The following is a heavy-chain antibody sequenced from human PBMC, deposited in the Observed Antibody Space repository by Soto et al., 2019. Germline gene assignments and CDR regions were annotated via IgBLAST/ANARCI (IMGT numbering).Heavy chain of an antibody. D-gene: IGHD2-2*01. CDR2: ISAYNGNT. Sequence: ASVKVSCKASGYTFTSYGISWVRQAPGQGLEWMGWISAYNGNTNYAQKPQGRVTMTTDTSTSTAYMELRSLRSDDTAVYYCARVRGVVVPAATLRYYYYGMDVWGQGTTVTVSS. J-gene: IGHJ6*02. CDR3: ARVRGVVVPAATLRYYYYGMDV. CDR1: GYTFTSYG. V-gene: IGHV1-18*01.